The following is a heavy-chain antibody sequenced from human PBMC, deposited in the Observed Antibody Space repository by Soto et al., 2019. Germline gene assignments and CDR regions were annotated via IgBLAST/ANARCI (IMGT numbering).Heavy chain of an antibody. CDR1: GFTFNNYA. J-gene: IGHJ4*02. Sequence: EVQLLESGGGLVQPGGSLRLSCAASGFTFNNYAMGWVRQAPGKGLEWVSVVSGNSGSSGYADSVKGRFTISRDNSKNTLYLQMNSLRDEDTAVYYCAKVIVVIAAAGDYFDYWGQGILVTVSS. D-gene: IGHD2-15*01. CDR3: AKVIVVIAAAGDYFDY. CDR2: VSGNSGSS. V-gene: IGHV3-23*01.